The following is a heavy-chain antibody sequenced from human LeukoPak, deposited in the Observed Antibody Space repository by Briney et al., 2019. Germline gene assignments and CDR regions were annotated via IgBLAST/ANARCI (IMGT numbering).Heavy chain of an antibody. V-gene: IGHV3-23*01. CDR1: GFTFSRYV. CDR3: ARDTNVVRGVSLSYAEN. D-gene: IGHD3-10*01. Sequence: GGSLRHSCAASGFTFSRYVLSWVGQAPGQGLEWVSAISGTGSSTYSADSVKGRFTISRDNAKRSLYLQMNSLRAEDTAVYSCARDTNVVRGVSLSYAENWGQGTLVTVSS. J-gene: IGHJ4*02. CDR2: ISGTGSST.